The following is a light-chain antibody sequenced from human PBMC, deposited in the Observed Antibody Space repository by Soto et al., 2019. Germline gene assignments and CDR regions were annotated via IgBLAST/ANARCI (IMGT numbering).Light chain of an antibody. CDR1: QSISNC. CDR3: QQYNSYSWT. J-gene: IGKJ1*01. V-gene: IGKV1-5*01. Sequence: DIPMKQSPSTLPASVGDRDTIPCRASQSISNCLAWYQQKPGTAPKLLIYHASTLEGGVPSRFSGSGSGTEFTLTISSLQPDDFATYYCQQYNSYSWTFGQGTMV. CDR2: HAS.